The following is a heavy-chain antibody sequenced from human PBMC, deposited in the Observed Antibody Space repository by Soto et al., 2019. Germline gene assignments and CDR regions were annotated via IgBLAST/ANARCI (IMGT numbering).Heavy chain of an antibody. Sequence: GESLKISCAASGFTFSSYAMSWVRQAPGKGLEWVSAISGSGGSTYYADSVKGRFTISRDNSKNTLYLQMNSLRAEDTAVYYCAKSSQWLLSLGYYGMDVWGQGTTVTVSS. J-gene: IGHJ6*02. CDR2: ISGSGGST. V-gene: IGHV3-23*01. D-gene: IGHD6-19*01. CDR3: AKSSQWLLSLGYYGMDV. CDR1: GFTFSSYA.